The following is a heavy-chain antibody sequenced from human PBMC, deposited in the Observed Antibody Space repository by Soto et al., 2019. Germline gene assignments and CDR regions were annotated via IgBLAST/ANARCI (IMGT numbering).Heavy chain of an antibody. CDR2: ISGGSGYI. Sequence: GGSLRLSCAASGFTFSSYSMNWVRQAPGKGLEWVSSISGGSGYIFYADSVKGRFTISRDNAKNSLYLQMNSLRAEDTAVYYCAGGRGDCSSNTCPPLIAPWGQGTLVTV. V-gene: IGHV3-21*01. D-gene: IGHD6-13*01. CDR1: GFTFSSYS. CDR3: AGGRGDCSSNTCPPLIAP. J-gene: IGHJ5*02.